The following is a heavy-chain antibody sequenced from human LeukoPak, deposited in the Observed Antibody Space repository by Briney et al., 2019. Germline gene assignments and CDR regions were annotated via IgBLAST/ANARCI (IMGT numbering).Heavy chain of an antibody. CDR2: ISSSSIYK. D-gene: IGHD2-15*01. CDR3: ARVLRYCSGGNCYSGGLGYMDV. V-gene: IGHV3-21*04. J-gene: IGHJ6*03. CDR1: GFTFSSYS. Sequence: PGGSLRLSCAASGFTFSSYSMNWVRQAPGKGLEWVSSISSSSIYKYYADSVKGRFTISRDNAKKSLYLQMNSLRAEDTAVYYCARVLRYCSGGNCYSGGLGYMDVWGKGTTVTISS.